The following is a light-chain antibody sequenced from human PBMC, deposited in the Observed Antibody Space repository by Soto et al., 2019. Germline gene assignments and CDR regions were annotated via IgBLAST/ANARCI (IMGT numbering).Light chain of an antibody. CDR2: QAS. CDR3: QQYSTYLWT. V-gene: IGKV1-5*03. Sequence: DIQMNQSPSTLSASVGDRVTMTGRASQSISTWLACYQQKPGKAPRLLMYQASSLKSGVPSRFSGSGSETDFPLTITSLQPDDTATYFCQQYSTYLWTFGQGTKVDVK. CDR1: QSISTW. J-gene: IGKJ1*01.